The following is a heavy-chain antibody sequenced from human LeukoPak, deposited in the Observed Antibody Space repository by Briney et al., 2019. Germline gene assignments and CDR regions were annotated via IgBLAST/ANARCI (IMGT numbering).Heavy chain of an antibody. Sequence: GGSLRLSCAASGFTVSSNYMSWVRQAPGKGLEWVSVIYSGGSTYYADSVKGRFTISRDNSKNTLYLQMNSLRAEDTAVYYCARVYWAGYYKYFDYWGQGTLVTVSS. CDR2: IYSGGST. CDR1: GFTVSSNY. D-gene: IGHD3/OR15-3a*01. CDR3: ARVYWAGYYKYFDY. J-gene: IGHJ4*02. V-gene: IGHV3-53*01.